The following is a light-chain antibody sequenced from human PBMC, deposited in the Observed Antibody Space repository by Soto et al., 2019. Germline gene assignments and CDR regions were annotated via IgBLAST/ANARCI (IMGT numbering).Light chain of an antibody. J-gene: IGKJ4*01. V-gene: IGKV1-6*01. Sequence: AIPMTHSPSSPSSSLRYKVTIPCRASQGIRNDLGWYQQKPGKAPKLLIYAASTLQSGVPSRFSGSGSGTDFTLTISCLQSEDFATYYCQQYYSYPSFGGGTKVDIK. CDR2: AAS. CDR1: QGIRND. CDR3: QQYYSYPS.